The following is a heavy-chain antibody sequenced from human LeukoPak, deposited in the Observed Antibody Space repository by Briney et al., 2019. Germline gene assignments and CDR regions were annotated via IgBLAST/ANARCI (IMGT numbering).Heavy chain of an antibody. V-gene: IGHV3-23*01. Sequence: PGGSLRLSCAASRSTFSAYSMSWVRQAPGKGLEWVSAISGSGGNTYYADSVKGRFTISRDNSRNTLYLQMNNLEETAVYYCSKVSSSVATRSEYFQHWGQGTLVTVSS. CDR3: SKVSSSVATRSEYFQH. CDR1: RSTFSAYS. D-gene: IGHD6-6*01. J-gene: IGHJ1*01. CDR2: ISGSGGNT.